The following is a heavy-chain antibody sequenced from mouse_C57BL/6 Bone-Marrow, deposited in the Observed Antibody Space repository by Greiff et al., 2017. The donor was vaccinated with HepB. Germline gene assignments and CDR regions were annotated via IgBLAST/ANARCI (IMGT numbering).Heavy chain of an antibody. CDR2: INPYNGDT. CDR1: GYSFTGYF. J-gene: IGHJ2*01. D-gene: IGHD1-1*01. Sequence: VQLQQSGPELVKPGDSVKISCKASGYSFTGYFMNWVMQSPGKSLEWIGRINPYNGDTFYNQKFKGKATLTVDKSSSTANMELRSLTSEDSAVYYCARSYYGSSYDYWGQGTTLTVSS. CDR3: ARSYYGSSYDY. V-gene: IGHV1-20*01.